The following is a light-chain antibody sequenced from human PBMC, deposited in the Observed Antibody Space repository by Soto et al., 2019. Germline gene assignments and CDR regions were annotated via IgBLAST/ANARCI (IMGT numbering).Light chain of an antibody. CDR2: DAS. Sequence: IQLTQSPSSLSASVGDRVTVTCRASDDITNYLAWYQQKAGKAPKLLIYDASTLYSGVPSRFSGSGSGTDFTLTISGLQPDDFATYYCQQYYSYPITFGQGTRLEIK. V-gene: IGKV1-9*01. CDR3: QQYYSYPIT. CDR1: DDITNY. J-gene: IGKJ5*01.